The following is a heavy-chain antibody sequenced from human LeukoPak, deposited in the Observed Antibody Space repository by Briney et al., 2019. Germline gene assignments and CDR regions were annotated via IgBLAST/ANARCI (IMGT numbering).Heavy chain of an antibody. J-gene: IGHJ3*02. CDR1: GGSISSYY. V-gene: IGHV4-59*08. Sequence: SETLSLTCTVSGGSISSYYWSWIRQPPGKGLEWLGYIYYIGSTNYNPSLKSRVTISVDTSKNQFSLKLSSVTAADTAVYYCARHVGAYYDILTGYYKLRAFDIWGQGTMVTVSS. D-gene: IGHD3-9*01. CDR2: IYYIGST. CDR3: ARHVGAYYDILTGYYKLRAFDI.